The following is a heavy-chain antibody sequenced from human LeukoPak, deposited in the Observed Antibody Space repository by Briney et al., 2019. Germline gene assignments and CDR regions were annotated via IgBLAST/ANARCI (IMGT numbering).Heavy chain of an antibody. V-gene: IGHV1-2*06. D-gene: IGHD1-14*01. CDR2: INPNSGGT. CDR3: ARVLFLRDMKIPGQGAYFDY. CDR1: GYTFTGYY. J-gene: IGHJ4*02. Sequence: GASVKVSCKASGYTFTGYYMHWVRQAPGQGLEWMGRINPNSGGTNYARKFQGRVTMTRDASISTAYMELSRLRSDDTAVYYCARVLFLRDMKIPGQGAYFDYWGQGTLVTVSS.